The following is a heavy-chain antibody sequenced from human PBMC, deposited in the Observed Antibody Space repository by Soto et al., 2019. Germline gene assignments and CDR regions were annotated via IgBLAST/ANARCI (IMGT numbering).Heavy chain of an antibody. CDR2: INPSGGST. Sequence: ASVKVSCKASGYTFTSYYMHWVRQAPGQGLEWMGIINPSGGSTSYAQKFQGRVTMTRDTSTSTVYMELSRLRSDDMAVYYCARGPRSSRQMVYALTNWFDPWGQGTLVTVSS. D-gene: IGHD2-8*01. CDR1: GYTFTSYY. J-gene: IGHJ5*02. V-gene: IGHV1-46*01. CDR3: ARGPRSSRQMVYALTNWFDP.